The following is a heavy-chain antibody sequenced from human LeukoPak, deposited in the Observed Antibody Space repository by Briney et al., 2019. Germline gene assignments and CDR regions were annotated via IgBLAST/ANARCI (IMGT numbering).Heavy chain of an antibody. Sequence: PSETLSLTCAVYGESFSGYYWSWIRQPPGKGLEWIGEINHSGSTNYNPSLKSRVTISLDTSKNHFSLKLSSVTAADTAVYYCARDRSGYFDSSGYYVGYFDLWGRGTLVTVSS. V-gene: IGHV4-34*01. CDR2: INHSGST. CDR1: GESFSGYY. CDR3: ARDRSGYFDSSGYYVGYFDL. J-gene: IGHJ2*01. D-gene: IGHD3-22*01.